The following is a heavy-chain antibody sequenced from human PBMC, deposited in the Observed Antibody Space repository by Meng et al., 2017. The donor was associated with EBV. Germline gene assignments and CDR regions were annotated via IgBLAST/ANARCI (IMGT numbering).Heavy chain of an antibody. CDR2: VHYTGGT. V-gene: IGHV4-39*01. CDR1: GDSISSFYY. J-gene: IGHJ5*02. CDR3: ARPFPSWQSPRLDPFGA. Sequence: QLQLRESGPGQVKPSEXLSLTCTVPGDSISSFYYWGWIRQPPGRGLEWIGSVHYTGGTYYSPSLKSRVTVSVDTSKNQFSLRLTSVTAADTAVYYCARPFPSWQSPRLDPFGAWGQGTLVTVSS. D-gene: IGHD6-19*01.